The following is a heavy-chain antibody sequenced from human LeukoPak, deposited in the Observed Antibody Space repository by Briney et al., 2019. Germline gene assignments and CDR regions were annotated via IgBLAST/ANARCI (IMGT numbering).Heavy chain of an antibody. Sequence: GGSLRLSCAASGFAFSRYWMHWVRQAPEKGLVWVSRIKSDGSSTDYADSVKGRFTISRDNAKNTLYLQMTSLRAEDTAVYYCARSEDIGPVVYSSGWYHWGQGTLVTVSS. CDR3: ARSEDIGPVVYSSGWYH. CDR2: IKSDGSST. V-gene: IGHV3-74*01. J-gene: IGHJ5*02. D-gene: IGHD6-19*01. CDR1: GFAFSRYW.